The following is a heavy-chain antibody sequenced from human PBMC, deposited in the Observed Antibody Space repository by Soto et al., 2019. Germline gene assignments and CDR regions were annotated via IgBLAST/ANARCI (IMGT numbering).Heavy chain of an antibody. CDR2: ISGTGGST. V-gene: IGHV3-23*04. J-gene: IGHJ4*02. D-gene: IGHD2-15*01. CDR3: ARKSDCSGGSCPYYFDY. CDR1: GFTFSSYG. Sequence: EAQLVESGGGLVQPGGSLRLSCAASGFTFSSYGMSWVRQAPGKGLEWVSGISGTGGSTYYADSVKGRFTISRDNSKNTLFLQMDSLRAEDTAVYYCARKSDCSGGSCPYYFDYWGQGTLVTVSS.